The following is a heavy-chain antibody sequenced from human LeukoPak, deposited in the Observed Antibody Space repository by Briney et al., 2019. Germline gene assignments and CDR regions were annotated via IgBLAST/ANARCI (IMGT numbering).Heavy chain of an antibody. J-gene: IGHJ4*02. CDR2: ISSSSSYI. Sequence: GGSLRLSRAASGSTFSSYSMNWVRQAPGKGLEWVSSISSSSSYIYYADSVKGRFTISRDNAKNSLYLQMNSLRAEDTAVYYCARVHYYDSSGPVDYWGQGTLVTVSS. V-gene: IGHV3-21*01. D-gene: IGHD3-22*01. CDR1: GSTFSSYS. CDR3: ARVHYYDSSGPVDY.